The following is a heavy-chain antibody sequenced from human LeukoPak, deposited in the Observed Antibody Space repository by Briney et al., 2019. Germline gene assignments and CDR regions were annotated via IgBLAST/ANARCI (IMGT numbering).Heavy chain of an antibody. V-gene: IGHV4-59*01. CDR1: DGSITNYD. J-gene: IGHJ4*02. D-gene: IGHD4-17*01. Sequence: SETLPLTCTVSDGSITNYDWSWVRQPPGKGLEFIGHVHYSGTANYNPSLRSRVTISIDTSKKHFFLKLKSVTAADTAVYYCVRGCGDFRVEGRYFHSWGQGTLVTVSS. CDR3: VRGCGDFRVEGRYFHS. CDR2: VHYSGTA.